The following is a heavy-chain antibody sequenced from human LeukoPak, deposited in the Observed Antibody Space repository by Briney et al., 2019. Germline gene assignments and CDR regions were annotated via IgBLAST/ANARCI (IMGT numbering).Heavy chain of an antibody. D-gene: IGHD5-18*01. Sequence: GGSLRLSCAASGFTFSSYGMHWVRQAPGKGLEWVAVISYDGSNKYYADSVKGRFTISRDNSKNTLYLQMNSLRAEDTAVYYCAKDGTRLWLRHLDYWGQGTLVTVSS. J-gene: IGHJ4*02. CDR2: ISYDGSNK. CDR1: GFTFSSYG. CDR3: AKDGTRLWLRHLDY. V-gene: IGHV3-30*18.